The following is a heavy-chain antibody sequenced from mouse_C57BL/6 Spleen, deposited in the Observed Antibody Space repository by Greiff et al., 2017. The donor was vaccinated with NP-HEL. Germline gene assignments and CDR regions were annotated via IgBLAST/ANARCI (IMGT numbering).Heavy chain of an antibody. CDR2: IDPNSGGT. D-gene: IGHD4-1*01. CDR1: GYTFTSYW. CDR3: ARSNWDVGAWFAY. V-gene: IGHV1-72*01. Sequence: VQLQLPGAELVKPGASVKLSCKASGYTFTSYWMHWVKQRPGRGLEWIGRIDPNSGGTKYNEKFKSKATLTVAKPSSTAYMQLSSLTSEDSAVYYCARSNWDVGAWFAYWGQGTLVTVSA. J-gene: IGHJ3*01.